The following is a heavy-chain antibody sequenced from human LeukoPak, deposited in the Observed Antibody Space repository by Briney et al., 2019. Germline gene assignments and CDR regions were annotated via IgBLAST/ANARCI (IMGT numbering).Heavy chain of an antibody. CDR1: GFTFDDYG. CDR2: INWNGGST. D-gene: IGHD6-13*01. V-gene: IGHV3-20*04. Sequence: GGSLRLSCAASGFTFDDYGMSWVRQAPGKGLEWVSDINWNGGSTGYADSVKGRFTISRDNAKNSLYLQMNSLRAEDTALYYCARVGAAADNFDYWGQGTLVTVSS. J-gene: IGHJ4*02. CDR3: ARVGAAADNFDY.